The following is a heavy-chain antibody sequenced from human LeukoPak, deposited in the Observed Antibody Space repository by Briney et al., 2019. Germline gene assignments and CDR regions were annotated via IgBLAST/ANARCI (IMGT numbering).Heavy chain of an antibody. J-gene: IGHJ4*02. Sequence: TLSLTCTVSGGSISSYYWNWIRQPPGKGLEWIGYIYYSGSTNYNPSLKSRVTISVDTSKNQFFLKLRSVTAADTAVYYCARHDDYYDSSSYRYWGQGTLVTVSS. CDR1: GGSISSYY. CDR3: ARHDDYYDSSSYRY. D-gene: IGHD3-22*01. V-gene: IGHV4-59*01. CDR2: IYYSGST.